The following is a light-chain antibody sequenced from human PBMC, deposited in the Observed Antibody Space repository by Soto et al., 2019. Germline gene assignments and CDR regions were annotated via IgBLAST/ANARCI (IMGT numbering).Light chain of an antibody. Sequence: DIQMTQSPSSLSASVGDRVTISCRASQNVDSHLTWLQQKPGQAPSLLVYRGFTLQTGVPSRFSAGSSGTAFTLTIDNVHPEDFGTYFCQQTFSTPYSFGQGTKLEIK. CDR1: QNVDSH. V-gene: IGKV1-39*01. CDR2: RGF. CDR3: QQTFSTPYS. J-gene: IGKJ2*01.